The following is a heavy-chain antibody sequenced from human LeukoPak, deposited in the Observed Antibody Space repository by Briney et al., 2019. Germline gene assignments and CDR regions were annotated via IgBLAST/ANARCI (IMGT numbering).Heavy chain of an antibody. CDR3: ARGWGIYYYDSSGYYFDY. Sequence: PSETLSLTCTVSGGSISSSSYYWSWIRQPPGKGLEWIGEINHSGSTNYNPSLKSRVTISVDTSKNQFSPKLSSVTAADTAVYYCARGWGIYYYDSSGYYFDYWGQGTLVTVSS. CDR1: GGSISSSSYY. CDR2: INHSGST. J-gene: IGHJ4*02. D-gene: IGHD3-22*01. V-gene: IGHV4-39*07.